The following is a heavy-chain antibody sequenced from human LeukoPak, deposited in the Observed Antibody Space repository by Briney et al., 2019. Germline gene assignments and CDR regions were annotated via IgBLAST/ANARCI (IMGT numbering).Heavy chain of an antibody. J-gene: IGHJ4*02. Sequence: PSETLSLTCTVSDGSISSSSYYWGWIRQPPGKGLEWIGSMYNGGSTYYNPSLKSRVTISVDMSKNQFSLKLSSVTAADTAVYYCARHIREYRSGWYGFGYWGQGTLVTVSS. D-gene: IGHD6-19*01. CDR3: ARHIREYRSGWYGFGY. V-gene: IGHV4-39*01. CDR1: DGSISSSSYY. CDR2: MYNGGST.